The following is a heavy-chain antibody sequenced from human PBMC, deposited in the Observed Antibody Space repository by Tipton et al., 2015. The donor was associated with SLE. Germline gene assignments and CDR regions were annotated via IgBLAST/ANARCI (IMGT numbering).Heavy chain of an antibody. J-gene: IGHJ4*02. V-gene: IGHV3-15*01. CDR3: TTLYYDFWTGYYTFFDY. CDR1: GFTFSNAW. D-gene: IGHD3-3*01. Sequence: LTCAASGFTFSNAWMSWVRQAPGKGLEWVGRIQTRTDGGTTDYATPVKGRFTISRDDSKNTLYLQMNSLKTEDTAVYFCTTLYYDFWTGYYTFFDYWGQGTLVTVSS. CDR2: IQTRTDGGTT.